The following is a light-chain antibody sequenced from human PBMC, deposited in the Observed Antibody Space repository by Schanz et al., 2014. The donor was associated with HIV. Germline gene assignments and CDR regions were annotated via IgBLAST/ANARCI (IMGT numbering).Light chain of an antibody. J-gene: IGLJ2*01. CDR1: SSNIGAGFD. CDR3: QSYDSSLRVVV. Sequence: QSVLAQPPSVSGAPGQRVTISCTGSSSNIGAGFDVHWYQLLPGTAPKLLIFDNTNRPSGVPDRISGSRSATSASLAITGLQAEDEADYYCQSYDSSLRVVVFGGGTKLTVL. V-gene: IGLV1-40*01. CDR2: DNT.